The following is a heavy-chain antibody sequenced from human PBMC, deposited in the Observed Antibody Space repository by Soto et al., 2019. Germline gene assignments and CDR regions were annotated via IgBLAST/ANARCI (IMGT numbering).Heavy chain of an antibody. J-gene: IGHJ4*02. CDR3: VEWLDY. CDR1: GGSISSYY. Sequence: ALETLSLTCTVSGGSISSYYWSWIRQPPGKGLEWIGSIYYSGSTYYNPSLKSRVTISVDTSKNQFSLKLSSVTAADTAVYYCVEWLDYWGQGTLVTVSS. CDR2: IYYSGST. D-gene: IGHD5-12*01. V-gene: IGHV4-59*05.